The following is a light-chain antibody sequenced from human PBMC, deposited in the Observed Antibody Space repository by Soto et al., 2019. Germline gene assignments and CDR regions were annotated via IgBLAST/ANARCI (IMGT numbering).Light chain of an antibody. CDR1: QSSSSF. CDR2: NAS. Sequence: EIVLPQSPATIHMTPGQSTTPSCGASQSSSSFLAWYQQKPGKAPRLLIYNASSRATGVPARFSGSGSGTEFTLTISSLQPEDSELYYCQQRNSWPRTFGQGTKVDIK. J-gene: IGKJ1*01. V-gene: IGKV3-11*01. CDR3: QQRNSWPRT.